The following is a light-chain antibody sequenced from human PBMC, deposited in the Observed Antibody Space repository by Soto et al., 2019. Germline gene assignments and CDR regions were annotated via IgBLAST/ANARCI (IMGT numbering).Light chain of an antibody. V-gene: IGKV1-5*01. CDR3: QQYKDYTYT. Sequence: DIQMTQSPATLSASVGDRVTITCGASQRVDMWLAWYQQKPGKDPKLLISDASTLESGVPSRFSGSGSVTEFTLAIASLQPDDFATYYCQQYKDYTYTFGQGTRWIS. J-gene: IGKJ1*01. CDR2: DAS. CDR1: QRVDMW.